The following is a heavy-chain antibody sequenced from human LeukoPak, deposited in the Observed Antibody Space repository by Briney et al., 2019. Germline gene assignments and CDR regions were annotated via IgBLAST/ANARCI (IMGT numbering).Heavy chain of an antibody. CDR3: VRNDYGDYIAYYGMDV. D-gene: IGHD4-17*01. CDR2: ISYDGGNK. CDR1: GFTFSSYA. J-gene: IGHJ6*02. V-gene: IGHV3-30-3*01. Sequence: GRSLRLSCAASGFTFSSYAMHWVRQAPGKGLEWVAVISYDGGNKYYADSVKGRFTISRDNSKNTLYLQMNSLRAEDTAVYYCVRNDYGDYIAYYGMDVWGQGTTVTVSS.